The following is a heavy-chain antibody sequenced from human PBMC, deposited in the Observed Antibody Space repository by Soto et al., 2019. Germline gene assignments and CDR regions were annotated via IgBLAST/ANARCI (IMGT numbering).Heavy chain of an antibody. V-gene: IGHV4-34*01. CDR3: ARGRGYCSGGSCSVNWFDP. CDR1: GGSFSGYY. Sequence: SETLSLTCAVYGGSFSGYYWSWIRQPPGKGLEWIGEINHSGSTNYNPSPKSRVTISVDTSKNQFSLKLSSVTAADTAVYYCARGRGYCSGGSCSVNWFDPWGQGTLVTVSS. CDR2: INHSGST. J-gene: IGHJ5*02. D-gene: IGHD2-15*01.